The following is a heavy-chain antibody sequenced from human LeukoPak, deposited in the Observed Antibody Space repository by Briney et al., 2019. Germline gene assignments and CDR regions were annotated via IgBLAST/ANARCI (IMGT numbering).Heavy chain of an antibody. CDR1: GFTFSSYE. Sequence: SGGSLRLSCAASGFTFSSYEMNWVRQAPGKGLEWVSYISSSGSTIYYADSVKGRFTISRDNAKNSLYLQMTSLRAEDTAVYYCARSGYNRFDYWGQGTLVTVSS. CDR2: ISSSGSTI. J-gene: IGHJ4*02. D-gene: IGHD5-24*01. V-gene: IGHV3-48*03. CDR3: ARSGYNRFDY.